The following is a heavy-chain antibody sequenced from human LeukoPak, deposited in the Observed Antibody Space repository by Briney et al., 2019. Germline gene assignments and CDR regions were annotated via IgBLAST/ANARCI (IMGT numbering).Heavy chain of an antibody. CDR2: IRYDGSNK. CDR3: ATLPYYYDSSGSYYFDY. V-gene: IGHV3-30*02. CDR1: GFTFDDHG. Sequence: GGSLRLSCAASGFTFDDHGMHWVRQAPGKGLEWVAFIRYDGSNKYYADSVKGRFTISRDNSKNTLYLQMNSLRVEDTAVYYCATLPYYYDSSGSYYFDYWGQGTLVTVSS. D-gene: IGHD3-22*01. J-gene: IGHJ4*02.